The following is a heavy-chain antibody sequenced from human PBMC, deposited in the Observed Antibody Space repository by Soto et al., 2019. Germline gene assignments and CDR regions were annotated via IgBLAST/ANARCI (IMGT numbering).Heavy chain of an antibody. CDR3: ARDLHYYDSSGYPRVEAFDI. CDR1: GGSISRYY. V-gene: IGHV4-59*01. J-gene: IGHJ3*02. Sequence: QVQLQESGPGLVRASEILSLTCTVSGGSISRYYWSWIRQPPGKGLEWIGCIYYSGSTNYSPSLKSRVTISVDTSKNQFSLKLSSVTAADTAVYYCARDLHYYDSSGYPRVEAFDIWGQGTMLTVSS. CDR2: IYYSGST. D-gene: IGHD3-22*01.